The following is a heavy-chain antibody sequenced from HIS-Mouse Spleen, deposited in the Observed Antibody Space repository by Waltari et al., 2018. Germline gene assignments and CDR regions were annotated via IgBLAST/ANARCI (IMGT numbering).Heavy chain of an antibody. CDR1: GYTFTGYY. J-gene: IGHJ1*01. CDR2: INPNSGGT. V-gene: IGHV1-2*02. Sequence: QVQLVQSGAEVKKPGASVKVSCKASGYTFTGYYMHWVRQPPGQGLEGMGWINPNSGGTNYAQKFQGRVTMTRDTSISTAYMELSRLRSDDTAVYYCARDPGSSSSWYVYFQHWGQGTLVTVSS. CDR3: ARDPGSSSSWYVYFQH. D-gene: IGHD6-13*01.